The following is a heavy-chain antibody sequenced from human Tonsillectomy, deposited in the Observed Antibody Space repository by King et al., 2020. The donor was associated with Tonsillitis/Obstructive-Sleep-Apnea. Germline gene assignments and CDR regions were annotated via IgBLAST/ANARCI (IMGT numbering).Heavy chain of an antibody. Sequence: QLVQSGAEVQKPGSSVQVSCKASGCTFTTCGFSWVRQAPGQGLEWIGWISSYNGNTYYAQKFQGRVTMTTDTSTSTAYMELRSLRSDDTAVYYCARVRDISSPWDYYDGMDVWGQGTTVTVSS. V-gene: IGHV1-18*01. CDR1: GCTFTTCG. D-gene: IGHD6-6*01. J-gene: IGHJ6*02. CDR3: ARVRDISSPWDYYDGMDV. CDR2: ISSYNGNT.